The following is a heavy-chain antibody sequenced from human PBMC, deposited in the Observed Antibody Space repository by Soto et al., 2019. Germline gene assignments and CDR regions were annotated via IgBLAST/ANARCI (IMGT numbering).Heavy chain of an antibody. D-gene: IGHD5-12*01. Sequence: QITLKESGPTLVKPTQTLTLTCTFSGFSLSTSGVGVGWVRQPPGKALEWLALIFWDDDKHYSPSLKSRVTNNKDASKHQVVLTMTTIDPVYTATYYCAHRDGYNYYHFEYWGQGTLVTVSS. CDR1: GFSLSTSGVG. V-gene: IGHV2-5*02. CDR2: IFWDDDK. CDR3: AHRDGYNYYHFEY. J-gene: IGHJ4*02.